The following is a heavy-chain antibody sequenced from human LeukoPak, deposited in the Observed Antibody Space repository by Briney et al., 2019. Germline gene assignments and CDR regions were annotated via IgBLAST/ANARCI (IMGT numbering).Heavy chain of an antibody. J-gene: IGHJ4*02. Sequence: GGSLRLSCAASGFTFSSYGMHWARQAPGKGLEWVAVIWYDGSNKYYADSVKGRFTISRDNSKNTLYLQMNSLRAEDTAVYYCVREPEYSSGWPYHFDYWGQGTLVTVSS. CDR2: IWYDGSNK. D-gene: IGHD6-19*01. CDR3: VREPEYSSGWPYHFDY. CDR1: GFTFSSYG. V-gene: IGHV3-33*01.